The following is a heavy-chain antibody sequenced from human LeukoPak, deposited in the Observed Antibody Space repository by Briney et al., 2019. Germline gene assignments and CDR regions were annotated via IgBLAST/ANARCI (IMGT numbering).Heavy chain of an antibody. V-gene: IGHV4-38-2*02. D-gene: IGHD3-3*01. CDR1: DYSISSNYY. Sequence: SETLSLTCTVSDYSISSNYYWGWIRQPPGKGLEWIGSIYHSGTTYYNPSLNSRVTISVDTSKNHFSLRLSSVTAADTAVYYCAREGHTIFGVTQTNWFDPWGQGTLVTVSS. CDR3: AREGHTIFGVTQTNWFDP. CDR2: IYHSGTT. J-gene: IGHJ5*02.